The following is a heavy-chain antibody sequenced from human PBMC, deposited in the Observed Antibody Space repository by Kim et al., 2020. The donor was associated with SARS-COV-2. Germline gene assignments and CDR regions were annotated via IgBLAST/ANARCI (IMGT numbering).Heavy chain of an antibody. CDR1: GFTVSSNY. D-gene: IGHD5-18*01. CDR3: ARDGGYSYDLLY. CDR2: IYSGGST. Sequence: GGSLRLSCAASGFTVSSNYMSWVRQAPGKGLEWVSVIYSGGSTYYADSVRDRFTISRDNSKNTLYLQMNSLRAEDTAVYYCARDGGYSYDLLYWGQGTLVTVSS. V-gene: IGHV3-66*01. J-gene: IGHJ4*02.